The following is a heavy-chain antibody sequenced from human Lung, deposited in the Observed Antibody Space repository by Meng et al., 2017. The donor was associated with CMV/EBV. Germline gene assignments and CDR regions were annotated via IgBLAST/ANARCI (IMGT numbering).Heavy chain of an antibody. CDR1: GFTFSSYS. CDR3: ASPYYYDSRGAFDI. D-gene: IGHD3-22*01. CDR2: ISSSSSYI. J-gene: IGHJ3*02. V-gene: IGHV3-21*01. Sequence: GESLKISCAASGFTFSSYSMNWVRQAPGKGLEWVSSISSSSSYIYYADSVKGRFTISRDNAKNSLYLQMNSLRAEDTAVYYCASPYYYDSRGAFDIWGKGAMVTVSS.